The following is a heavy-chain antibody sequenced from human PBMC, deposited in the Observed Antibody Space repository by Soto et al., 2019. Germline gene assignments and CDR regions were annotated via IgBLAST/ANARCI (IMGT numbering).Heavy chain of an antibody. CDR1: GGSISSGGYY. J-gene: IGHJ4*02. D-gene: IGHD6-13*01. Sequence: QVQLQESGPGLVKPSQTLSLTCTVSGGSISSGGYYWSWIRQHPGKGLEWIGYIYYSGSTYYNPSLKSRVTISVDTSKNQFSLKLSSVTTADTAVYYCARLPTEQWAAAGTFDYWGQGTLVTVSS. CDR3: ARLPTEQWAAAGTFDY. V-gene: IGHV4-31*03. CDR2: IYYSGST.